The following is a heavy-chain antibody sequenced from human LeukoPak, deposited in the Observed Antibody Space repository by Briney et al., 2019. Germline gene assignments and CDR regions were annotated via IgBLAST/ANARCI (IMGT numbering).Heavy chain of an antibody. CDR3: AKLLSGWYSYY. D-gene: IGHD6-19*01. Sequence: GGSLRLSCAASGFTFSSYAMSRVRQAPGKGLEWVSAISGSGGSTYYADSVKGRFTISRDNSKNTLYLQMNSLRAEDTAVYYCAKLLSGWYSYYWGQGTLVTVSS. V-gene: IGHV3-23*01. CDR2: ISGSGGST. J-gene: IGHJ4*02. CDR1: GFTFSSYA.